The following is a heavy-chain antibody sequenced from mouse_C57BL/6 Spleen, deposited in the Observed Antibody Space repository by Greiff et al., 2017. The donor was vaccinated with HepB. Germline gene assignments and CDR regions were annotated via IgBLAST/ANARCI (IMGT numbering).Heavy chain of an antibody. J-gene: IGHJ1*03. CDR2: IHPNSGST. CDR1: GYTFTSYW. V-gene: IGHV1-64*01. CDR3: ARGYRYFDV. Sequence: QVQLKESGAELVKPGASVKLSCKASGYTFTSYWMHWVKQRPGQGLEWIGMIHPNSGSTNYNEKFKSKATLTVDKSSSTAYMQLSSLTSEDSAVYYCARGYRYFDVWGTGTTVTVSS.